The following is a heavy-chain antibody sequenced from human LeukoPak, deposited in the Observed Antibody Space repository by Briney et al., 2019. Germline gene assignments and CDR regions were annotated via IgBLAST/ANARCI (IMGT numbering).Heavy chain of an antibody. J-gene: IGHJ6*03. D-gene: IGHD2-15*01. CDR1: SYSFTSYG. CDR3: ARESCSGGSCYSSYYYYYYMDV. CDR2: MNPNSGNT. V-gene: IGHV1-8*02. Sequence: ASVKVSCKASSYSFTSYGFSWVRQAPGQGLEWMGWMNPNSGNTGYAQKFQGRVTMTRNTSISTAYMELSSLRSDDTAVYYCARESCSGGSCYSSYYYYYYMDVWGKGTTVTVSS.